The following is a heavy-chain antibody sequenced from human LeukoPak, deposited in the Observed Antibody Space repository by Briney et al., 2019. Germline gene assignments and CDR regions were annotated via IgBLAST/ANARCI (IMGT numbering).Heavy chain of an antibody. J-gene: IGHJ6*03. CDR3: ARGRWLRTSYYYYYMDV. D-gene: IGHD5-24*01. CDR1: GFTFSSYW. Sequence: PGGSLRLSCAASGFTFSSYWMSWVRQAPGKGLEGVANIKQDGSEKYYVDSVKDRFTISRDNAKNSLYLQMNSLRAEDTAVYYCARGRWLRTSYYYYYMDVWGKGTTVTVSS. CDR2: IKQDGSEK. V-gene: IGHV3-7*01.